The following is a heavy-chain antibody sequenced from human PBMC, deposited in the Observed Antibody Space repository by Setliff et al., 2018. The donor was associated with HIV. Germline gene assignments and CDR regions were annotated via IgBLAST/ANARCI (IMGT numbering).Heavy chain of an antibody. J-gene: IGHJ6*02. Sequence: SETLSLTCTVSGGSMTGHYWSWIRQSPGKGLEWIGRIYFSGNARPRPSCKSRVTIPTDTSKNQLSLIRTSMTAADTAAYYCARVETTVRGATYAMDVWGQGTTVTVSS. D-gene: IGHD3-10*01. CDR3: ARVETTVRGATYAMDV. CDR1: GGSMTGHY. CDR2: IYFSGNA. V-gene: IGHV4-59*11.